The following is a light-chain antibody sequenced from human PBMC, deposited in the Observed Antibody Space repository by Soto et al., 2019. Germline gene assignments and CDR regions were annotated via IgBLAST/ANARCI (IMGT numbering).Light chain of an antibody. V-gene: IGKV3-11*01. CDR3: HQRSNWPPS. J-gene: IGKJ3*01. Sequence: EIVLTQSPATLSLSPGERATLSCRASQSVSSLLAWYQQKPGQAPRLLIYDASNRATGIPARFSGSGSWTDFTLTISSLEPEDFAIYYCHQRSNWPPSFGPGTTVDI. CDR2: DAS. CDR1: QSVSSL.